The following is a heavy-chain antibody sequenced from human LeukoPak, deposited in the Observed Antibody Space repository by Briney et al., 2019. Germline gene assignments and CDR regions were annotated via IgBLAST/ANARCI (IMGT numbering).Heavy chain of an antibody. CDR3: ARGDYYDSSGYFDY. J-gene: IGHJ4*02. D-gene: IGHD3-10*01. CDR2: IYYSGST. CDR1: GGSISSYY. Sequence: SETLSLTCTVSGGSISSYYWSWIRQPPGKGLEWIGYIYYSGSTNYNPSLKSRVTISVDTSKNQFSLKLSSVTAADTAVYYCARGDYYDSSGYFDYWGQGTLVTVSS. V-gene: IGHV4-59*08.